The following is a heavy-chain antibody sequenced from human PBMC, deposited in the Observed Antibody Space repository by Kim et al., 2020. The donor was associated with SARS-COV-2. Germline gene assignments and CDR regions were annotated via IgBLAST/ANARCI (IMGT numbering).Heavy chain of an antibody. J-gene: IGHJ4*01. CDR1: GGYISSYY. D-gene: IGHD3-22*01. CDR2: IYYSGST. CDR3: ARHGSYYDSSGDPSFDY. V-gene: IGHV4-59*08. Sequence: SETLSLTCTVSGGYISSYYWSWIRQPPGKGLEWIGYIYYSGSTNYNPSLKSRVTISVDTSKNQFSLKLSSVTAADTAVYYCARHGSYYDSSGDPSFDYWG.